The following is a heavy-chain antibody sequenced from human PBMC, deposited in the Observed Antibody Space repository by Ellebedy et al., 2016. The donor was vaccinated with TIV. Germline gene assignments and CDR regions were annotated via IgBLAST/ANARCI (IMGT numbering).Heavy chain of an antibody. Sequence: GSLRLSXAVYGGSFSAYYWSWIRQTPGKGLEWIGEINHSGSTNYNPSLKSRVIISVDTSKNQFSLKLSSVTAADTAVYYCARSLPGLYELVQRSGGAAFDIWGQGTMVTVSS. CDR2: INHSGST. CDR1: GGSFSAYY. D-gene: IGHD6-13*01. CDR3: ARSLPGLYELVQRSGGAAFDI. J-gene: IGHJ3*02. V-gene: IGHV4-34*01.